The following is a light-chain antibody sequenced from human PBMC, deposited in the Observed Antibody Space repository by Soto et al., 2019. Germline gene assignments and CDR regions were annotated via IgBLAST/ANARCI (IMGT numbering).Light chain of an antibody. CDR2: DVS. CDR3: SSYTSSSTYV. J-gene: IGLJ1*01. CDR1: ISDVGGYNY. V-gene: IGLV2-14*03. Sequence: QSVLTQPASVSGSPGQSITISCTGTISDVGGYNYVSRYQQHPGKAPKLMIFDVSNRPSGVSNRFSGSKSGYTASLTISGLQAEDEADYYCSSYTSSSTYVFGTGTKVTVL.